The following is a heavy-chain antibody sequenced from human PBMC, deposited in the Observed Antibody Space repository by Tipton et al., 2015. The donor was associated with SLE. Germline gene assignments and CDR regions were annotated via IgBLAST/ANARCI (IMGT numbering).Heavy chain of an antibody. D-gene: IGHD3/OR15-3a*01. Sequence: TLSLTCAVHDGSLSNYYWSWFRRPPGKGLEWIGEVFRGGSTNYSPSLESRVTITVDTSKNQFSLKLSSVTAADTAVYYCARGGLGKGVGDTWGQGRLVTVSS. CDR3: ARGGLGKGVGDT. CDR2: VFRGGST. CDR1: DGSLSNYY. V-gene: IGHV4-34*01. J-gene: IGHJ5*02.